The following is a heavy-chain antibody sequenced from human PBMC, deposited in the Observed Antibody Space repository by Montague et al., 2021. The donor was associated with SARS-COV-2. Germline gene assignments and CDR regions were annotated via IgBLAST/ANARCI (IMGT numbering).Heavy chain of an antibody. CDR2: MNPKSGGS. V-gene: IGHV1-8*01. J-gene: IGHJ3*02. Sequence: SVKVSCTASGHTFTNYDIKLLRQPTVQGLEWMGWMNPKSGGSGYSQRYEGRVTMTRNTSITTAYLELRSQRSEDTAVYYFARGPYYYDSGLRKEAFDIWGQGTLVIVSS. D-gene: IGHD3-10*01. CDR1: GHTFTNYD. CDR3: ARGPYYYDSGLRKEAFDI.